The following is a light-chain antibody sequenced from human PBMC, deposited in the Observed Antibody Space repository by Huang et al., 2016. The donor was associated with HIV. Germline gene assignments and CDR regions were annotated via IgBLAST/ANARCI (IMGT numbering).Light chain of an antibody. CDR3: QQRSSWPLT. V-gene: IGKV3-11*01. J-gene: IGKJ4*01. CDR1: QNINTY. CDR2: DAS. Sequence: EIVLTPSPVTLSMSPGQRATLSCRANQNINTYLAWYQQKPGQAPRLLIYDASNRATGIPARFSGSGSRTDFTLTISSLEPDDFVVYFCQQRSSWPLTFGGGTTIEIK.